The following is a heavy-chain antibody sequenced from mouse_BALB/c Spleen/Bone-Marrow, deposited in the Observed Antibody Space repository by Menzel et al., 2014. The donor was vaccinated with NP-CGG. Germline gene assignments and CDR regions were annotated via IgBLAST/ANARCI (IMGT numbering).Heavy chain of an antibody. V-gene: IGHV8-11*01. Sequence: QVTLKECGPGILQPSQTLSLPCSFSGFSLXTYGIGVGWIRQPSGRDLEWLAHIWWTDNKYYNTALKSRLTISKDTSNNQVFLKIASVDTADTATYYCARATMITTDAMDYWGQGTSVTVSS. CDR1: GFSLXTYGIG. J-gene: IGHJ4*01. CDR3: ARATMITTDAMDY. CDR2: IWWTDNK. D-gene: IGHD2-4*01.